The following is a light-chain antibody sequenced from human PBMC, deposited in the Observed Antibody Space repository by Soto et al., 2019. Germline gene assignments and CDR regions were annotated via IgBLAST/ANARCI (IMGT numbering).Light chain of an antibody. CDR2: AAS. J-gene: IGKJ1*01. V-gene: IGKV1-39*01. CDR1: QSINKY. CDR3: QESYRTPPT. Sequence: DIQMTQSPSSLSASVGDRVTITCRASQSINKYLNWYQQKPGKAPKLLIYAASSLQSGVPSRFSGSGSGTEFTLTISSLQPEDFATYYCQESYRTPPTFGQGTKVQIK.